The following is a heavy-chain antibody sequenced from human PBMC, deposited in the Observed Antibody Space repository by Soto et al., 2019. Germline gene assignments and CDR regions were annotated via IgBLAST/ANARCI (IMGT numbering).Heavy chain of an antibody. CDR2: IYPGDSDT. CDR1: GYTFTAYW. D-gene: IGHD6-25*01. J-gene: IGHJ3*02. V-gene: IGHV5-51*01. CDR3: ARGGYSGNSKDPFYI. Sequence: GESLKISCKGSGYTFTAYWIGWVRQMPGKGLEWMGIIYPGDSDTRYSPSFQGQVTISADKSITTAYLQWSSLKASDSAMFYCARGGYSGNSKDPFYIWGPGTMVTVSS.